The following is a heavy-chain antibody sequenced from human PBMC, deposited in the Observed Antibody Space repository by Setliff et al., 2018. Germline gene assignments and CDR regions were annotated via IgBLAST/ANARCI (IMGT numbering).Heavy chain of an antibody. CDR3: AGDPPRSDWRLDS. D-gene: IGHD1-26*01. Sequence: GGSLRLSCAASGFTFSTYAMHWVRQAPGKGLEWVGYIFYDGSEKYYADSVKGRFTISRDNSKNTVYLEMNNLRADDTAVYYCAGDPPRSDWRLDSWGQGTLVIVSS. CDR2: IFYDGSEK. V-gene: IGHV3-33*08. J-gene: IGHJ4*02. CDR1: GFTFSTYA.